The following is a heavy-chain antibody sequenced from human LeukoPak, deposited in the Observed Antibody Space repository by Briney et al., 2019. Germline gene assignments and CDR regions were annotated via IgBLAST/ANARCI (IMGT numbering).Heavy chain of an antibody. CDR1: GFTFSSYA. J-gene: IGHJ4*02. Sequence: GGSLRLSCAASGFTFSSYAMRWVRQAPGKGLEWVSAISGSGGSTYYADSVKGRFTISRDNSKNTLYLQMNSLRAEDTAVYYCAKDLGGGSYNYFDYWGQGTLVTVSS. CDR3: AKDLGGGSYNYFDY. D-gene: IGHD1-26*01. CDR2: ISGSGGST. V-gene: IGHV3-23*01.